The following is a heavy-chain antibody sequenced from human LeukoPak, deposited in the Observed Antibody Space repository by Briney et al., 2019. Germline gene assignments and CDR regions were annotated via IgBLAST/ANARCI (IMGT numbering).Heavy chain of an antibody. J-gene: IGHJ4*02. Sequence: GGSLRLSCAASGFTFSDSAIHWVRQASGKGMEWVGRIRSKPQSYATAYDESLKGRFTISRDDSKNTAYLQMSSLKIEDTAVYYCTRVGPSTVVDYWGQGTQVTVSS. CDR3: TRVGPSTVVDY. V-gene: IGHV3-73*01. CDR1: GFTFSDSA. D-gene: IGHD1-26*01. CDR2: IRSKPQSYAT.